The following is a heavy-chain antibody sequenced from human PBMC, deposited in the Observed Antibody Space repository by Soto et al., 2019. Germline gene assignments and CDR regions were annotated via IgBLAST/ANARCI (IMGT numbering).Heavy chain of an antibody. CDR3: ARVKRIYYDFWSGPTKQKYWFDP. D-gene: IGHD3-3*01. Sequence: SETLSLTCAVYGGSFSCYYWSWIRQPPGKGLEWIGEINHSGSTNYNPSLKSRVTISVDTSKNQFSLKLSSVTAADTAVYYCARVKRIYYDFWSGPTKQKYWFDPWGQ. V-gene: IGHV4-34*01. J-gene: IGHJ5*02. CDR1: GGSFSCYY. CDR2: INHSGST.